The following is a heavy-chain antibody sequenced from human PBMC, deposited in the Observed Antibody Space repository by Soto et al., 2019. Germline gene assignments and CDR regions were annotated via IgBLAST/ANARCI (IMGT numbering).Heavy chain of an antibody. V-gene: IGHV1-46*01. D-gene: IGHD1-1*01. CDR2: INPSGGST. Sequence: ASVKVSCKASGYTFTSYYMHWVRQAPGQGLEWMGIINPSGGSTSYAQKFQGRVTMTRDTSTSTVYMELSSLRSEDTAVYYCARDRHIELNENNCFDPWGQGTLATVSS. CDR1: GYTFTSYY. J-gene: IGHJ5*02. CDR3: ARDRHIELNENNCFDP.